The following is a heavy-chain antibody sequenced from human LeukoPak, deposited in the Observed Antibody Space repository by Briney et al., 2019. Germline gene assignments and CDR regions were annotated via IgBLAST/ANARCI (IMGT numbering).Heavy chain of an antibody. CDR1: GGTFSSYA. Sequence: GASVKVSCKASGGTFSSYAISWVRQAPGQGLEWMGGIIPIFGTANYAQKFQGRVTITADESTSTAYMELSSLRSEDTAVYYCARDRYCSSTGCYPSWLDPWGQGTLVTVSS. CDR2: IIPIFGTA. V-gene: IGHV1-69*01. J-gene: IGHJ5*02. D-gene: IGHD2-2*01. CDR3: ARDRYCSSTGCYPSWLDP.